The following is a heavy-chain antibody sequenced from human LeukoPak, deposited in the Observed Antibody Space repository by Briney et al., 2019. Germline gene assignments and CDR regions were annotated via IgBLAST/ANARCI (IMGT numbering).Heavy chain of an antibody. CDR2: INPNSGGT. CDR3: ARDADSGSGYDY. CDR1: GYTFTGYY. Sequence: ASVKVSCTASGYTFTGYYMRWVRQAPGQGLEWMGWINPNSGGTNYAQKFQGWVTMTRDTSISTAYMELSRLRSDDTAVYYCARDADSGSGYDYWGQGTLVTVSS. V-gene: IGHV1-2*04. D-gene: IGHD5-12*01. J-gene: IGHJ4*02.